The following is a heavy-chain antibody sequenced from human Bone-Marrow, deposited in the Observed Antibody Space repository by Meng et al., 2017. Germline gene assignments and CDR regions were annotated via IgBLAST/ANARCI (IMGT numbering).Heavy chain of an antibody. Sequence: EVHLVESGGGLVQPGGSLSPSFAASGFTFRSYAMSWGRQAPGKGLEWLSAITGSGGSTYYADSVKGRFTISRDNSKNTLYLQMNSLRAEDTAIYYCGKQYSGSYEYWGQGTLVTVSS. CDR3: GKQYSGSYEY. V-gene: IGHV3-23*04. J-gene: IGHJ4*02. D-gene: IGHD1-26*01. CDR1: GFTFRSYA. CDR2: ITGSGGST.